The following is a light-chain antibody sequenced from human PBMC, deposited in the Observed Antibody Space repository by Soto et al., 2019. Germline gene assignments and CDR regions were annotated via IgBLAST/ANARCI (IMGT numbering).Light chain of an antibody. V-gene: IGKV3-11*01. J-gene: IGKJ5*01. CDR2: DAS. Sequence: EIVLTQSPATLSLSPGERATLSCRASQSVSSYLAWYQQKPGQAPRLLIYDASNRATGIPARFSGSGSGTDYSLTISSLEPEAFAVYYCQQRSNCPPITFGQGTRLEIK. CDR1: QSVSSY. CDR3: QQRSNCPPIT.